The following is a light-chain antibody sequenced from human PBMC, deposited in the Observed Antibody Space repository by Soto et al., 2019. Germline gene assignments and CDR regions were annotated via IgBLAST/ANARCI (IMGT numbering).Light chain of an antibody. J-gene: IGKJ3*01. Sequence: EIVLTQSPATLSLSPGERATLSCRASQSVSSYLAWYQQKPGQAPRLLIYDASNRATGIPARFSGSGSGTDFTLTLSSLEPEDFAVYYCQQRSPFGPGTKVDIK. CDR3: QQRSP. CDR2: DAS. V-gene: IGKV3-11*01. CDR1: QSVSSY.